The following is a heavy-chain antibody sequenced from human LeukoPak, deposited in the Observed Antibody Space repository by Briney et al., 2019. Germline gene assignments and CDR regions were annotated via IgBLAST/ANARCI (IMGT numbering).Heavy chain of an antibody. J-gene: IGHJ5*02. CDR2: IYYSGST. CDR3: ARDTAMANNWFDP. Sequence: SETLSLTCTVSGGSISSGGYYWSWIRPHPGKGLEWIGYIYYSGSTYYNPSLKSRVTISVDTSKNQFSLKLSSVTAADTAVYYCARDTAMANNWFDPWGQGTLVTVSS. CDR1: GGSISSGGYY. V-gene: IGHV4-31*03. D-gene: IGHD5-18*01.